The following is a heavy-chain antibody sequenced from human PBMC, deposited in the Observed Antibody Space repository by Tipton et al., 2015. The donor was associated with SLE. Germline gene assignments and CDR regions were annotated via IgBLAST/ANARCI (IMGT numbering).Heavy chain of an antibody. D-gene: IGHD1-14*01. Sequence: TLSLTCTVSGGSIRSYYWSWIRQPPGQGLEWIGYVYYSEITSYNPSLKSRVTISLDTSKNQFSLKLTSVTAADTAVYYCARDLTRVPYVFEAWGRGTMVTVSS. CDR3: ARDLTRVPYVFEA. J-gene: IGHJ3*01. V-gene: IGHV4-59*01. CDR2: VYYSEIT. CDR1: GGSIRSYY.